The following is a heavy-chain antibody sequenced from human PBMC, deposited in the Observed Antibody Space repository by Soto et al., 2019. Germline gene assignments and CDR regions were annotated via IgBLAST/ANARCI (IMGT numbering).Heavy chain of an antibody. Sequence: GGSLRLSCAASGFTFSTYGMHWVRQAPGKGLEWVAVISYDGSNKYYADSVKGRFTISRDNSKNTLYLQMNSLRAEDTAVYYCAKDVGDSGYGPGDFFDYWGQGTLVTVSS. CDR2: ISYDGSNK. CDR3: AKDVGDSGYGPGDFFDY. J-gene: IGHJ4*02. CDR1: GFTFSTYG. V-gene: IGHV3-30*18. D-gene: IGHD5-12*01.